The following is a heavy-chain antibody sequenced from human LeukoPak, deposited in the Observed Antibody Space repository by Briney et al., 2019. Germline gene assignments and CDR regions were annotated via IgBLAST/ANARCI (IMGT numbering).Heavy chain of an antibody. Sequence: PGGSLRLSCAASGFTFSSYAMSWVRQAPGKGLEYVSVISGSSGSTHYRDSVKGRFTISRDNSKNTLYLQMNSLRVEDTAVYYCAKDGTTTITFDYWGQGTLVTVSS. V-gene: IGHV3-23*01. CDR3: AKDGTTTITFDY. D-gene: IGHD1-1*01. J-gene: IGHJ4*02. CDR1: GFTFSSYA. CDR2: ISGSSGST.